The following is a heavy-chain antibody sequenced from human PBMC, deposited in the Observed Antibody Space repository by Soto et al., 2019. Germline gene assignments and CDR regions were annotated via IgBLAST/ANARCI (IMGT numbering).Heavy chain of an antibody. CDR3: ARVRRIGMSGSPGDS. D-gene: IGHD3-10*01. V-gene: IGHV4-38-2*01. CDR1: GYAISSGFY. J-gene: IGHJ4*02. Sequence: SETLSLTCDVSGYAISSGFYWAWIRQPPGKRLEWIGNIYFTGTTSYNPPLKTRVTMSVDTSKNQFSLRLSSVTAADTAVFYCARVRRIGMSGSPGDSWGQGTQVTVSS. CDR2: IYFTGTT.